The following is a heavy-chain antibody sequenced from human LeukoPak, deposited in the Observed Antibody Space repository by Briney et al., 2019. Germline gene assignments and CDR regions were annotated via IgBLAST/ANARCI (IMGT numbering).Heavy chain of an antibody. CDR3: AKGAVAAPNGGWDYYYYMDV. CDR2: ISGSGGST. Sequence: GGSLRLSCAASGFTFSSYAMSWVRQAPGKGLEWVSAISGSGGSTYYADSVKGRFTISRDNSKNTLYLQMNSLRAEDTAIYYCAKGAVAAPNGGWDYYYYMDVWGKGTTVTVSS. J-gene: IGHJ6*03. CDR1: GFTFSSYA. V-gene: IGHV3-23*01. D-gene: IGHD6-19*01.